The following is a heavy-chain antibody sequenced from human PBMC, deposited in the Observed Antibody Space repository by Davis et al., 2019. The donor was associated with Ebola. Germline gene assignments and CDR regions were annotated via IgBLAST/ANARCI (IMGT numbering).Heavy chain of an antibody. CDR2: ISGSGGST. Sequence: GESLKISCAASGFTFSSYAMSWVRQAPGKGLEWVSAISGSGGSTYYADSVKGRFTISGDNSKNTLYLQMNSLSEDTAVYYCAKMTTVTTFGGMDVWGQGTTVTVSS. CDR1: GFTFSSYA. CDR3: AKMTTVTTFGGMDV. D-gene: IGHD4-17*01. J-gene: IGHJ6*02. V-gene: IGHV3-23*01.